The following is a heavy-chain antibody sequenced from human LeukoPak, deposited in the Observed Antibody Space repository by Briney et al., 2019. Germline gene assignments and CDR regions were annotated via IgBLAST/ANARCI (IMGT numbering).Heavy chain of an antibody. CDR3: ARGVYYGMDV. V-gene: IGHV3-30-3*01. J-gene: IGHJ6*02. CDR2: ISYDGSNK. CDR1: GFTFSSYA. Sequence: GGSLRLSCAASGFTFSSYAMHWVRQAPGKGLEWVAVISYDGSNKYYADSVKGRFTISRDNAKNSLYLQMNSLRAEDTAVYYCARGVYYGMDVWGQGTTVTVSS.